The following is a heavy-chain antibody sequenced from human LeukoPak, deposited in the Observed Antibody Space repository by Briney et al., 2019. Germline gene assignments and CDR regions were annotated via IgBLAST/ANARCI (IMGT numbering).Heavy chain of an antibody. Sequence: ASVKVSCKASGYTFTGYYMHWVRQAPGQGLEWMGWINPNSGGTNYAQKFQGRVTMTRGTSISTVYMELTRLRSDDTAVYYCVRIYRGPDYWGQGTLVTVSS. CDR3: VRIYRGPDY. V-gene: IGHV1-2*02. D-gene: IGHD3-10*01. CDR2: INPNSGGT. CDR1: GYTFTGYY. J-gene: IGHJ4*02.